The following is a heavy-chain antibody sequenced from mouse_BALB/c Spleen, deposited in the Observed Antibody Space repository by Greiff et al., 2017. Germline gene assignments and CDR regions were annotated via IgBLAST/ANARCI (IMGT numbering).Heavy chain of an antibody. CDR1: GFTFSNYW. Sequence: EVKLLESGGGLVQPGGSMKLSCVASGFTFSNYWMNWVRQSPEKGLEWVAEIRLKSNNYATHYAESVKGRFTISRDDSKSSVYLQMNNLRAEDTGIYYCTRRGYRYDEGYFDVWGAGTTVTVSS. V-gene: IGHV6-6*02. D-gene: IGHD2-14*01. CDR3: TRRGYRYDEGYFDV. J-gene: IGHJ1*01. CDR2: IRLKSNNYAT.